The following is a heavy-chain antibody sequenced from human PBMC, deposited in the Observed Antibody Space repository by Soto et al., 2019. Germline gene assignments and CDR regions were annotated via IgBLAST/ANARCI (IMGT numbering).Heavy chain of an antibody. D-gene: IGHD5-12*01. CDR3: ARRRIVAFYYYYYYMDV. J-gene: IGHJ6*03. V-gene: IGHV4-34*01. CDR1: GGSFSGYY. Sequence: SETLSLTCAVYGGSFSGYYWSWIRQPPGKGLEWIGEINHSGSTNYNPSLKSRVTISVDTSKNQFSLKLSSVTAADTAVYYCARRRIVAFYYYYYYMDVWGKGTTVTVSS. CDR2: INHSGST.